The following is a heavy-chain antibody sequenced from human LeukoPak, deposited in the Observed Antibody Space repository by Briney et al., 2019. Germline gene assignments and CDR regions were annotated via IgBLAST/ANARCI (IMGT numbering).Heavy chain of an antibody. CDR2: ISWDGGST. D-gene: IGHD6-13*01. Sequence: GGSLRLSCAASGFTFDDYAMHWVRQAPGKGLEWVSLISWDGGSTYYADSVKGRFTISRDNSKNSLYLQMNSLRAEDTALYYCAKVSHSSSLSGFDYWGQGTLVTVSS. V-gene: IGHV3-43D*03. CDR3: AKVSHSSSLSGFDY. CDR1: GFTFDDYA. J-gene: IGHJ4*02.